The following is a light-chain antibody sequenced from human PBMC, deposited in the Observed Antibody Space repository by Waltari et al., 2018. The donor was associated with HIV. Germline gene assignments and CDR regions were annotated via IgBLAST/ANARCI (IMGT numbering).Light chain of an antibody. CDR1: SSHIGAGYD. CDR3: QSYDSSLSGSWV. J-gene: IGLJ3*02. V-gene: IGLV1-40*01. CDR2: GNN. Sequence: QSVLTQPPSVSWAPGQRVTFSCTGSSSHIGAGYDVHWYQPLPGTAPKLLIYGNNNRPSGVPDRFSGSKSGTSASLAITGLQAEDEADYYCQSYDSSLSGSWVFGGGTKLTVL.